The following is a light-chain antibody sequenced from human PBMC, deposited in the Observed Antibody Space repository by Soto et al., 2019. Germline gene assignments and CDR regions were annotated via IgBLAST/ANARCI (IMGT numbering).Light chain of an antibody. V-gene: IGKV1-5*01. CDR3: QQYNSLLTA. Sequence: DIQMTQSPSTLSASIGDSVTITCRASQPITTWLAWYQQKPGRAPRLLIYDAFALQSGVPSRFSGSGSGTEFTLTSSRRQPDEFATYDWQQYNSLLTAFGQGAKVE. CDR2: DAF. CDR1: QPITTW. J-gene: IGKJ1*01.